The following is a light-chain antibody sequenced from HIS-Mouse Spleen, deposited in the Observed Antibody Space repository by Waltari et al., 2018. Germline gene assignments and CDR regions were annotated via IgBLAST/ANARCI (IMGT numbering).Light chain of an antibody. Sequence: SSELTQDPAVSVALGQTVRYTCQGDSLRSYYPSSYQQKPGQAPVLFIYGKNNRPSGIPDRFSGSSSGNTASLTITGAQAEDEADYYCNSRDSSGNHVVFGGGTKLTVL. CDR1: SLRSYY. J-gene: IGLJ2*01. V-gene: IGLV3-19*01. CDR2: GKN. CDR3: NSRDSSGNHVV.